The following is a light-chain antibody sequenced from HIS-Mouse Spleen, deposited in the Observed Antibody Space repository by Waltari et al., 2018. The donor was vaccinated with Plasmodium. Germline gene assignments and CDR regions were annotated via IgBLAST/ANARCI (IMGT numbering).Light chain of an antibody. J-gene: IGLJ3*02. V-gene: IGLV1-47*01. CDR1: SSNIGSHY. CDR3: AAWDDSLSGWV. CDR2: RNN. Sequence: QSVLPQPPSASGTPGPRVTISCSGSSSNIGSHYVYWYQPLPGTAPKLLIYRNNQRPSGVPDRFSGSKSGTSASLAISGLRSEDEADYYCAAWDDSLSGWVFGGGTKLTVL.